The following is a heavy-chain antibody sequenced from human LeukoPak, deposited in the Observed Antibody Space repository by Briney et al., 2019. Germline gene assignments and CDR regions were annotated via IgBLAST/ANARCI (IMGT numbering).Heavy chain of an antibody. D-gene: IGHD2/OR15-2a*01. CDR1: GGSFRSSY. J-gene: IGHJ4*02. Sequence: PSETLSLTCTVSGGSFRSSYWSWIRQPPGKGLEWIGYIHYSGSTNNNPSLMSRVTISVDTSKNQFSLKLRSVTAADTAVYYCKGTWPGPIFFGYFFGHRGQGTPVTVSS. V-gene: IGHV4-59*08. CDR3: KGTWPGPIFFGYFFGH. CDR2: IHYSGST.